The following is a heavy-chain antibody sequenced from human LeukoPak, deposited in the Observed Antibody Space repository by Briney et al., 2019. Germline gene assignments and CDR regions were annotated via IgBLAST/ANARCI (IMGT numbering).Heavy chain of an antibody. CDR3: ARDTYYTSGTYYIDYFDS. V-gene: IGHV4-59*11. CDR2: ISDSGAT. D-gene: IGHD3-10*01. CDR1: GGSLSNHY. Sequence: SETLSLTCTVSGGSLSNHYWSWVRLPLGKALEWIGYISDSGATLSNPSLESRVTISVDRSNNQFSLKLSSVTAADTAIYYCARDTYYTSGTYYIDYFDSWGQGTLVTVSS. J-gene: IGHJ4*02.